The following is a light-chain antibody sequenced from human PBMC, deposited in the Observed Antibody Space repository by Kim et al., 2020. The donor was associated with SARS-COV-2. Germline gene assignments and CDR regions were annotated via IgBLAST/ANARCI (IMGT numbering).Light chain of an antibody. V-gene: IGKV2-30*02. J-gene: IGKJ1*01. CDR1: QGLVHSDGNTY. CDR2: KVS. CDR3: MQGTQWPRT. Sequence: DTVLTQSPLSLPVTLGQPASISCRSSQGLVHSDGNTYLNWFHQRPGQSPRRLIYKVSKRDSGVPDRFSGSWSGTDFTLTISRVEAEDVGIYFCMQGTQWPRTFGLGTKVDIK.